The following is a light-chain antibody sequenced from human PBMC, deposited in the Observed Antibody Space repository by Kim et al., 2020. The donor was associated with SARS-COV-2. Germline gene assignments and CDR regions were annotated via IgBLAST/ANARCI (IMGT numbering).Light chain of an antibody. CDR3: QSSDSSLTDSYV. Sequence: RVTISCTGSSSNVGADFDVHWYQQVPGTAPKPIIYSNVNRPSGVPDRFAGSKSGSAASLPIPGLQTEDEADYYCQSSDSSLTDSYVFGAGTKVTVL. J-gene: IGLJ1*01. CDR1: SSNVGADFD. CDR2: SNV. V-gene: IGLV1-40*01.